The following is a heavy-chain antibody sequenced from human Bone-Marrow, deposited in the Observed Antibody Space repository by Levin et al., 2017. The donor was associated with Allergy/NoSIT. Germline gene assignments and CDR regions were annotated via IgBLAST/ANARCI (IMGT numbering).Heavy chain of an antibody. CDR1: GGSISSSSSY. V-gene: IGHV4-39*02. Sequence: SQTLSLTCTVSGGSISSSSSYWGWIRQPPGKGLDWIGTIYYSGNTYYNPSLQSRVTMSVDTSKNQFSLQLSSVTAADTAVYYCARGHNGYYFFPDYWGQGTLVTVSS. D-gene: IGHD3-22*01. J-gene: IGHJ4*02. CDR2: IYYSGNT. CDR3: ARGHNGYYFFPDY.